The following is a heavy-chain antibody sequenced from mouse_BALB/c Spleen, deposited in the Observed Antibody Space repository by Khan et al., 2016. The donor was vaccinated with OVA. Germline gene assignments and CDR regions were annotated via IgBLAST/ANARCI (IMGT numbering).Heavy chain of an antibody. J-gene: IGHJ4*01. Sequence: QVQLKESGPDLVAPSQSLSITCTVSGFSLTGYDVNWVRQPPGKGLEWLGMIWGDGSTDYNSVLKSRLSISKDNSKSQVFFKMNSLQTADTARYYCAGEIYYDYAYYYSMDYWGQGTSVTVAS. CDR1: GFSLTGYD. CDR2: IWGDGST. CDR3: AGEIYYDYAYYYSMDY. D-gene: IGHD2-4*01. V-gene: IGHV2-6-7*01.